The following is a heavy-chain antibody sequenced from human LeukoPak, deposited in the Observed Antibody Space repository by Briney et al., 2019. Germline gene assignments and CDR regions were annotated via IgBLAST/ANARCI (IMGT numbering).Heavy chain of an antibody. D-gene: IGHD5-24*01. CDR3: ARKFAGRWLQFVDY. CDR1: GYTFSGYY. J-gene: IGHJ4*02. CDR2: IDPKSGGT. Sequence: GASVKVSCKTSGYTFSGYYIHWVRQAPGQGLEWLGRIDPKSGGTSFAHNFQGRVTMTTDTSISTVYMELSRLRSDDTAVYYCARKFAGRWLQFVDYWGQGTLVTVSS. V-gene: IGHV1-2*06.